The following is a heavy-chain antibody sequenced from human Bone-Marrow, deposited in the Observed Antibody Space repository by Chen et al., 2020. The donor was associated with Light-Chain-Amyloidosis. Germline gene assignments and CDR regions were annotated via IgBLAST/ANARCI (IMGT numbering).Heavy chain of an antibody. CDR3: AKSPRYSTGRFDY. Sequence: EVQLVESGGGVVPPGGPPTLSCAASGLHFDVYAMHWVRQAPGKGLEWVSLIVGDGRSTYYADSVKGRFTISRDNNKNSLSLQMNSLKSEDTALYYCAKSPRYSTGRFDYWGQGTLVTVSS. V-gene: IGHV3-43*02. CDR1: GLHFDVYA. D-gene: IGHD2-8*02. J-gene: IGHJ4*02. CDR2: IVGDGRST.